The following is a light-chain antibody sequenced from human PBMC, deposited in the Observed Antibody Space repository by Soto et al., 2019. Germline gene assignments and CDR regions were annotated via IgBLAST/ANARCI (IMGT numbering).Light chain of an antibody. Sequence: QSVLTRPRSVSGSPGQSVTISCTGTSSDVGNYDYVSWYQHHPGKAPKVMIYDLNKRPSGVPDRFSGSKSGNTAYLTISGLQTEDEADYYCCSYAGSYTYVFGTGTKVTVL. CDR1: SSDVGNYDY. CDR2: DLN. J-gene: IGLJ1*01. V-gene: IGLV2-11*01. CDR3: CSYAGSYTYV.